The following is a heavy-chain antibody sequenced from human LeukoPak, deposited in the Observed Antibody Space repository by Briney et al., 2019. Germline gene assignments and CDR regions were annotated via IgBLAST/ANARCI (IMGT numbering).Heavy chain of an antibody. J-gene: IGHJ4*02. Sequence: ETLSLTCAVYGGSFSGYYWSWIRQPPGKGLEWVSAISGSGGSTYYADSVKGRFTISRDNSKNTLYLQMNSLRAEDTAVYYCAKNNFYGSGSYTFGYWGQGTLVTVSS. CDR1: GGSFSGYY. V-gene: IGHV3-23*01. CDR2: ISGSGGST. D-gene: IGHD3-10*01. CDR3: AKNNFYGSGSYTFGY.